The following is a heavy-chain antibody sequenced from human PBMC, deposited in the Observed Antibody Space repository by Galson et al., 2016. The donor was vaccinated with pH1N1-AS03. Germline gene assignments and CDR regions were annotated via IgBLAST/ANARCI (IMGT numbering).Heavy chain of an antibody. D-gene: IGHD3-10*01. CDR3: ATQVDGDNVWLRDHYYYMDV. Sequence: SVKVSCKASGYTFTNYFMHWVRQAPGQGLEWMGVINPSGGTTRYAQKFQGRVTMTRDTSISTAYMELSRLRSDDTAVYYCATQVDGDNVWLRDHYYYMDVWGKGTTVTVSS. J-gene: IGHJ6*03. CDR2: INPSGGTT. V-gene: IGHV1-46*01. CDR1: GYTFTNYF.